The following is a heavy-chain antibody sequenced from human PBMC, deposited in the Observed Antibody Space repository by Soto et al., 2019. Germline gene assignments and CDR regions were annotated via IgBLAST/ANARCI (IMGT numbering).Heavy chain of an antibody. Sequence: SETLSLTCTVSGGSISSYYWSWIRQPPGKGLEWIGYIYYSGSTNYNPSLKSRVTISVDTSKNQFSLKLSSVTAADTAVYYCAREDNSSGWNGFFDYWGQGTLVTVSS. J-gene: IGHJ4*02. CDR3: AREDNSSGWNGFFDY. CDR2: IYYSGST. V-gene: IGHV4-59*01. D-gene: IGHD6-19*01. CDR1: GGSISSYY.